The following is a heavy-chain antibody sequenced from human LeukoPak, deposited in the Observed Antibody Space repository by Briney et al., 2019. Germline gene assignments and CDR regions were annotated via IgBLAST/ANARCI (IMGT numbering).Heavy chain of an antibody. V-gene: IGHV1-24*01. CDR2: FDPEDGET. Sequence: ASVKVSCKVSGYTLTELSMHWVRQAPGKGLEWMGGFDPEDGETIYAQKFQGRVTMTEDTSTDTAYMELSSLRSEDTAVYYCATEVPLAYCGGDCYSNVGGFDYWGQGTLVTVSS. J-gene: IGHJ4*02. D-gene: IGHD2-21*01. CDR3: ATEVPLAYCGGDCYSNVGGFDY. CDR1: GYTLTELS.